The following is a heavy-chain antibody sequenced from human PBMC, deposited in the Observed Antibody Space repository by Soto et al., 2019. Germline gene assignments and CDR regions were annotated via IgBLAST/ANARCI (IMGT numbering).Heavy chain of an antibody. Sequence: SVKVSCKASGGTFSSYRINWVRQAPGQGLEWVGGIVPIYRTADYAQKFQGRVTITADESARTSYMELRSLKPQDTAVYYCVRDSGAKLSRSWGQGTLVNVS. J-gene: IGHJ4*02. CDR3: VRDSGAKLSRS. D-gene: IGHD3-10*01. CDR2: IVPIYRTA. V-gene: IGHV1-69*13. CDR1: GGTFSSYR.